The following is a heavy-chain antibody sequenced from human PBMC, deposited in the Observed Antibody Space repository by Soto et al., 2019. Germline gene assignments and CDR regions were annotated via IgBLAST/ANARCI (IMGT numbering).Heavy chain of an antibody. Sequence: SLXLSCTASGFIFTRYSMNWVRQSPGKGLEWVSSISSTTNYIYYGDSMKGRFTISRDNAKNSLYLEMNSLRAEDTAVYYCARESEDLTSNFDYWGQGTLVTVSS. V-gene: IGHV3-21*06. CDR2: ISSTTNYI. CDR1: GFIFTRYS. J-gene: IGHJ4*02. CDR3: ARESEDLTSNFDY.